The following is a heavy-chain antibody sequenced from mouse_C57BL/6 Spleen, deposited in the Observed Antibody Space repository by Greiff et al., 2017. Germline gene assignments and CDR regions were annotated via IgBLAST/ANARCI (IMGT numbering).Heavy chain of an antibody. Sequence: EVNVVESGEGLVKPGGSLKLSCAASGFTFSSYAMSWVRQTPEKRLEWVAYISSGGDYIYYADTVKGRFTISRDNARNTLYLQMSSLKSEDTAMYYCTRDDVGFAYWGQGTLVTVSA. V-gene: IGHV5-9-1*02. J-gene: IGHJ3*01. CDR1: GFTFSSYA. D-gene: IGHD2-12*01. CDR3: TRDDVGFAY. CDR2: ISSGGDYI.